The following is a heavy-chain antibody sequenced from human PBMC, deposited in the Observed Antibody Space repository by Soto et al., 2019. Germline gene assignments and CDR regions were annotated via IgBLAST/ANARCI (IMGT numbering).Heavy chain of an antibody. J-gene: IGHJ3*02. CDR1: GYTLTELS. D-gene: IGHD6-13*01. Sequence: ASVKVSCKVSGYTLTELSMHWVRQAPGKGLEWMGGFDPEDGETIYAQKFQGRVTMTEDTSTDTAYMELSSLRSEDTAVYYCATNSFRAYSSSWYDAFDIWGQGTMVTVSS. CDR3: ATNSFRAYSSSWYDAFDI. CDR2: FDPEDGET. V-gene: IGHV1-24*01.